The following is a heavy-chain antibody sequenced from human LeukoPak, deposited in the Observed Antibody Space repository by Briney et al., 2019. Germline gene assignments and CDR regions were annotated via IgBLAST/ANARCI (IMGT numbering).Heavy chain of an antibody. D-gene: IGHD5-24*01. CDR1: GFTFSMYW. J-gene: IGHJ4*02. V-gene: IGHV3-7*03. CDR2: IKVDGSEI. CDR3: ARQSTPHGNFDY. Sequence: GSLRLSCAASGFTFSMYWMSWVRQAPGKGPEWVANIKVDGSEIYYVDSVKGRFTISRDNAKKSLFLQMSSLRAEDTAIYYCARQSTPHGNFDYWGQGTLVTVSS.